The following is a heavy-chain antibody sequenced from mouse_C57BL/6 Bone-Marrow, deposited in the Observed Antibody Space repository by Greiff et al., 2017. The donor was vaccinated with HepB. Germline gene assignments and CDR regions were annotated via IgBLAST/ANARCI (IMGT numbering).Heavy chain of an antibody. D-gene: IGHD1-1*01. V-gene: IGHV1-80*01. CDR1: GYAFSSYW. J-gene: IGHJ4*01. CDR3: ARRDWVVVYYYAMDY. CDR2: IYPGDGDT. Sequence: QVQLKESGAELVKPGASVKISCKASGYAFSSYWMNWVKQRPGKGLEWIGQIYPGDGDTNYNGKFKGKTTLTAAKSSSTAYMQLSSLTSEDSAVYFCARRDWVVVYYYAMDYWGQGTTVTVSS.